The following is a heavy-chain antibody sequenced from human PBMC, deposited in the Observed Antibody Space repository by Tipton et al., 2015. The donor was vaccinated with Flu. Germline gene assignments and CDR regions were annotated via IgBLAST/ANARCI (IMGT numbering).Heavy chain of an antibody. CDR3: ARVLVVAATPFDY. J-gene: IGHJ4*02. CDR2: VYYSGTT. V-gene: IGHV4-39*07. D-gene: IGHD2-15*01. CDR1: GASISSGSYY. Sequence: TLSLTCTVSGASISSGSYYWAWIRQPPGKGLEWVGSVYYSGTTYYNPSLKRRVTISVDTSNNQFSLKVSSVTAAATAVYYCARVLVVAATPFDYWGQGILVIVSS.